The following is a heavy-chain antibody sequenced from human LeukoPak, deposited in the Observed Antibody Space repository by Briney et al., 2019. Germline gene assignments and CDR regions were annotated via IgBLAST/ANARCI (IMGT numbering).Heavy chain of an antibody. Sequence: PSETLSLTCTVSGGSISSSSYYWGWIRQPPGKGQEWIGSIYYSGSTYYNPSLKSRVTISVDTSKNQFSLKVSSVTAADTAVYYCARRELLSTPDAFDIWGQGTMVTVSS. D-gene: IGHD3-10*01. CDR1: GGSISSSSYY. CDR2: IYYSGST. J-gene: IGHJ3*02. CDR3: ARRELLSTPDAFDI. V-gene: IGHV4-39*01.